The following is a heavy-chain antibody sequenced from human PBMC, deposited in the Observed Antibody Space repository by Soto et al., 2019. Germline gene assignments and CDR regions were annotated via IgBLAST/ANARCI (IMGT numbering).Heavy chain of an antibody. J-gene: IGHJ4*02. CDR2: ISFSSSDI. D-gene: IGHD5-18*01. V-gene: IGHV3-21*01. Sequence: EVQLVESGAGLVKPGGSLRLSCGASGFTLSSYSMNWVRQAPGKGLEWVSFISFSSSDIYYADSVKGRFTISRDNDKNSLYLQVHSLRAQDTAVYYGARGDRWGYGPFGYWGQGTLWTVSS. CDR1: GFTLSSYS. CDR3: ARGDRWGYGPFGY.